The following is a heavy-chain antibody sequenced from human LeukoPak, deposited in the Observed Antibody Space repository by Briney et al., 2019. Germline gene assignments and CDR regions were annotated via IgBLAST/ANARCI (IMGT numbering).Heavy chain of an antibody. CDR3: ATSSERWSTFDY. CDR1: GGSISSSSYY. J-gene: IGHJ4*02. CDR2: IYYSGST. V-gene: IGHV4-39*01. Sequence: SETLSLTCTVSGGSISSSSYYWGWIRQPPGKGLEWIGSIYYSGSTYYNPSLKSRVTISVDTSKNQFSLQLNSVTPEDTAVYYCATSSERWSTFDYWGQGTLVTVSS. D-gene: IGHD4-23*01.